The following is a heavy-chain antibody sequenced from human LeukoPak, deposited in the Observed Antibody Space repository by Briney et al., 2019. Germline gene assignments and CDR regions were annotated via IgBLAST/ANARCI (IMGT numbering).Heavy chain of an antibody. CDR3: ARGAAVATINY. V-gene: IGHV1-69*13. CDR1: GSTFSNYA. CDR2: IIPIFGTA. J-gene: IGHJ4*02. Sequence: ASVKDSFKASGSTFSNYAISWVRPAAGQGLEWMGGIIPIFGTANYAQKFQGRVTITADESTSTAYRELSSLRSEDTAVYYCARGAAVATINYWGQGTLVTVSS. D-gene: IGHD5-24*01.